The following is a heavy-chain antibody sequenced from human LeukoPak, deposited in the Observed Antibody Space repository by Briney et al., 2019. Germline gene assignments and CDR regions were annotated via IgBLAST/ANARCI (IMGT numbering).Heavy chain of an antibody. Sequence: ASVKVSCKASGYTFTSYDINWVRQATGQGLEWMGWMNPNSGNTGYAQKFQGRVTITRNTSISTAYMELSSLRSEDTAVYYCAKGLGAARGTNAFDIWGQGTMVTVSS. V-gene: IGHV1-8*03. CDR3: AKGLGAARGTNAFDI. CDR1: GYTFTSYD. CDR2: MNPNSGNT. J-gene: IGHJ3*02. D-gene: IGHD6-6*01.